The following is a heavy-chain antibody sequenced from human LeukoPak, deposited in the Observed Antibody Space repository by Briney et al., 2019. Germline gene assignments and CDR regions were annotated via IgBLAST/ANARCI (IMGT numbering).Heavy chain of an antibody. CDR3: ARDQNFHGSGGYYGIDC. Sequence: ASVKVSCKASGYTFTGYYIHWVRQAPGQGLERIGWINPNNGGTNYAQKFQDRVTMTRDTSISTAYMEPSRLTSDDTAVYYCARDQNFHGSGGYYGIDCWGQGALVTVSS. CDR1: GYTFTGYY. J-gene: IGHJ4*02. CDR2: INPNNGGT. D-gene: IGHD3-22*01. V-gene: IGHV1-2*02.